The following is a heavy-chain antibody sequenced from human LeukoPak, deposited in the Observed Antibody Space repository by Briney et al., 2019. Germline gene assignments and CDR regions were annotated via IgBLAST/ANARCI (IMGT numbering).Heavy chain of an antibody. CDR1: GFTFSNAW. Sequence: GGSLRLSCAASGFTFSNAWMRWVRQAPGQGLDWVGRIKIKTDGGTTEYAAPVTGCFTISKDDSKNTLNVQMNSLKTEDTAVYYCTSWPYDYGSGTYYHWGQGTLVTVSS. D-gene: IGHD3-10*01. J-gene: IGHJ4*02. V-gene: IGHV3-15*01. CDR2: IKIKTDGGTT. CDR3: TSWPYDYGSGTYYH.